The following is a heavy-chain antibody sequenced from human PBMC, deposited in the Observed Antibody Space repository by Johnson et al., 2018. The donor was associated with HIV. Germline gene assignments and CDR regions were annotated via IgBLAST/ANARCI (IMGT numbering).Heavy chain of an antibody. J-gene: IGHJ3*02. Sequence: VQLVESGGGLIQPGGSLRLSCAASGFTVSSNYMSWVRQAPGKGLEWVSGISWNSGSIGYADSVKGRFTISRDNDKNSLYLQMNSLRAEDTALYYCARGEGRGAFDIWGQGTMVTVSS. CDR2: SWNSGSI. CDR3: ARGEGRGAFDI. D-gene: IGHD3-10*01. V-gene: IGHV3-53*01. CDR1: GFTVSSNY.